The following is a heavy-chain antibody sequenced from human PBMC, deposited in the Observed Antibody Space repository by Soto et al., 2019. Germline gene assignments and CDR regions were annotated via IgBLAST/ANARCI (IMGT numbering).Heavy chain of an antibody. Sequence: HPVGSLRLSCAASGFTFSSYGMHWVRQAPGKGLEWVAVISYDGSNKYYADSVKGRFTISRDNSKNTLYLQMNSLRAEDTAVYYCAVTFGGDDAFDIWGQGTMVTVSS. J-gene: IGHJ3*02. CDR1: GFTFSSYG. D-gene: IGHD2-21*02. CDR3: AVTFGGDDAFDI. V-gene: IGHV3-30*03. CDR2: ISYDGSNK.